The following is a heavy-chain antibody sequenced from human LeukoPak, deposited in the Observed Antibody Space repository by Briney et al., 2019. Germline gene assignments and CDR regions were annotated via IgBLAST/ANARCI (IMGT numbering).Heavy chain of an antibody. J-gene: IGHJ4*02. V-gene: IGHV1-18*04. Sequence: ASVKVSCTASGYTFTCYGISWVRQARGQGLEWMGWISAYNGNTNYAQKLQGRVTMTTDTSTSTAYMELRSLRSDDTAVYYCARAMRIQLREDYWGQGTLVTVSS. CDR3: ARAMRIQLREDY. CDR2: ISAYNGNT. CDR1: GYTFTCYG. D-gene: IGHD5-18*01.